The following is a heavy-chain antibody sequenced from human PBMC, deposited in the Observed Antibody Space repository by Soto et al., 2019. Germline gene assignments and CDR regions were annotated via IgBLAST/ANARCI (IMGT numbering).Heavy chain of an antibody. J-gene: IGHJ4*02. V-gene: IGHV1-69*13. CDR1: GGTFSSYA. CDR2: IIPIFGTA. CDR3: ARGSLGYDSSGYYLVY. D-gene: IGHD3-22*01. Sequence: SMKVSCKASGGTFSSYAISWVRQAPGQGLEWMGGIIPIFGTANYAQKFQGRVTITADESTSTAYMELSSLRSEDTAVYYCARGSLGYDSSGYYLVYWGQGXLVTVSS.